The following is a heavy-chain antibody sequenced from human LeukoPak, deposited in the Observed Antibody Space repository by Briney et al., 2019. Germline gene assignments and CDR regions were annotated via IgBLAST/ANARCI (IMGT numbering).Heavy chain of an antibody. CDR1: GFTIGPYA. V-gene: IGHV3-43*02. CDR2: IKADGSGT. D-gene: IGHD2/OR15-2a*01. Sequence: GALRLSCAASGFTIGPYAMYWVRQGPGRGLEWVSVIKADGSGTFYADSVRGRFTTSRDNSKNSLYLQTNSLTSEDTALYYCATWAFYHNLDVWGQGTTVIVSS. CDR3: ATWAFYHNLDV. J-gene: IGHJ6*02.